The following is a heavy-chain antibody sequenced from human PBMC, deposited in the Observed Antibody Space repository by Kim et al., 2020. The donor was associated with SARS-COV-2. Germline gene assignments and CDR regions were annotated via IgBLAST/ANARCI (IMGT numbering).Heavy chain of an antibody. Sequence: SETLSLTCAVYGGSFSGYYWSWIRQPPGKGLEWIGEINHSGSTNYNPSLKSRVTISVDTSKNQFSLKLSSVTAADTAVYYCARGWGYYYGSGSYWNYWGQGTLVTVSS. J-gene: IGHJ4*02. D-gene: IGHD3-10*01. CDR2: INHSGST. CDR3: ARGWGYYYGSGSYWNY. V-gene: IGHV4-34*01. CDR1: GGSFSGYY.